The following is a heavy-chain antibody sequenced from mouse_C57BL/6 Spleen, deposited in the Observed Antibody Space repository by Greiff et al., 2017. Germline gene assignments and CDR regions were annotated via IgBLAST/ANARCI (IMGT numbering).Heavy chain of an antibody. CDR2: NDPEDGDT. V-gene: IGHV14-2*01. D-gene: IGHD3-2*02. CDR3: APNSSGYDFAY. J-gene: IGHJ3*01. Sequence: EVQLQQSGAELVKPGASVKFSCTASGFNFNDYYMHWVKQRTEQGLEWIGRNDPEDGDTKYASNFPGKATITADTSSNTAYLQLSSLTSEDTAVYYCAPNSSGYDFAYWGQGTLVTVSA. CDR1: GFNFNDYY.